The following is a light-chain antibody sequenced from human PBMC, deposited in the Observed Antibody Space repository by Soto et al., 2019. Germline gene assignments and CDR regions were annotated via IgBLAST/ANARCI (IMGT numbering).Light chain of an antibody. CDR1: QSVGSY. CDR2: GAS. J-gene: IGKJ1*01. V-gene: IGKV3-15*01. CDR3: QQYNNWPPWT. Sequence: EFVLTQSPGTLSLSPGERATLSCRASQSVGSYLAWYQQKPGQAPRLLIYGASTRATGIPARFSGSGSGTEFTLTISSLQSEDFAVYYCQQYNNWPPWTFGQGTKVDIK.